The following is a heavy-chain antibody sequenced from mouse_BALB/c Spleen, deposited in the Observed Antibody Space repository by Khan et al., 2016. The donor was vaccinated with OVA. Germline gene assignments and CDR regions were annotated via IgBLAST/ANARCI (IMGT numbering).Heavy chain of an antibody. CDR1: GFTFSDYV. J-gene: IGHJ3*01. V-gene: IGHV5-15*02. CDR3: ARGGGTAPFAY. D-gene: IGHD1-2*01. CDR2: ISDLAYSI. Sequence: EVELVESGGGLVQPGGSRKLSCAASGFTFSDYVMAWVRQAPGKGPEWVAFISDLAYSIYYADTVTGRFTISRENAKNTLYLEMRSLRSEDTAIYYCARGGGTAPFAYWGLGTLVTVSA.